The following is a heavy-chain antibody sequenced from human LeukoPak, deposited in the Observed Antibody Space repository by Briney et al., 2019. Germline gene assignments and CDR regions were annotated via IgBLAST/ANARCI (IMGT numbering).Heavy chain of an antibody. V-gene: IGHV3-48*01. CDR1: GFTFSRYS. Sequence: PGGSLRLSCAASGFTFSRYSMNWVRQAPGKGLEWVSFISSSYSPIYYADSVKGRFTISRDNAKNSLYLQMNSLRAEDTAVYYCARDFCGGDFFEYWGQGTLVTVSS. D-gene: IGHD2-21*01. CDR3: ARDFCGGDFFEY. J-gene: IGHJ4*02. CDR2: ISSSYSPI.